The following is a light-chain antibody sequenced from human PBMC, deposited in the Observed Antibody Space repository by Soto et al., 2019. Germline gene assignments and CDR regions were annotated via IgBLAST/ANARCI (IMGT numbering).Light chain of an antibody. CDR3: QQYHNLPPT. CDR1: QDISNY. J-gene: IGKJ1*01. Sequence: DIQMTQSPSSLSASVGDRVTITCQASQDISNYLNWYQQKPGKAPKLLIFDASNLETGVPSRFSGSGSGTDFTFTISSLQPEDFTTYYWQQYHNLPPTFGQGTKVEIK. CDR2: DAS. V-gene: IGKV1-33*01.